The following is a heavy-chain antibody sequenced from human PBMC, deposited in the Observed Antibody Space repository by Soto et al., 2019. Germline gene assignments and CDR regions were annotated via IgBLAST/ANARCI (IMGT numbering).Heavy chain of an antibody. Sequence: GGSLRLSCAASGFSFSSYGMYWVRQAPGRGLDWVAVIWYDGSDKYYADSVKGRFTISRDNSKNTLYLQMNSLRAEDTAVYYCEIEYDSCGYYDYWGQGTLVTVSS. CDR2: IWYDGSDK. CDR3: EIEYDSCGYYDY. D-gene: IGHD3-22*01. CDR1: GFSFSSYG. J-gene: IGHJ4*01. V-gene: IGHV3-33*01.